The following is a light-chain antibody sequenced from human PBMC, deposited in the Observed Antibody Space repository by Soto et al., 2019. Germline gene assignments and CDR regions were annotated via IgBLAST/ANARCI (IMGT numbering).Light chain of an antibody. CDR2: EVS. J-gene: IGLJ1*01. V-gene: IGLV2-14*01. CDR1: SSNIGAPYD. Sequence: QSVLTQPPSVSGAPGQWGTISCTGSSSNIGAPYDVHWYQHHPGKAPKLIIYEVSNRPSGVSNRFSGSKSGSTASLTISGLQAEDEADYHCTSYTRDTALVFGTGTKVTVL. CDR3: TSYTRDTALV.